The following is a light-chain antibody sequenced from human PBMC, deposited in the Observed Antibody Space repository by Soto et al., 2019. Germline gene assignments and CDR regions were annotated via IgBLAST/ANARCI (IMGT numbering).Light chain of an antibody. CDR3: CSNAGGCTYV. CDR2: EAS. J-gene: IGLJ1*01. V-gene: IGLV2-23*01. CDR1: SSDVGSHKL. Sequence: QSVLTQPASVSGSPGQSITISCTGTSSDVGSHKLVSWYQQYPGKAPKLIIFEASKRPSGVSNRFSGSKSGSTASLTISGLQAEDEADYYCCSNAGGCTYVFGTGTKV.